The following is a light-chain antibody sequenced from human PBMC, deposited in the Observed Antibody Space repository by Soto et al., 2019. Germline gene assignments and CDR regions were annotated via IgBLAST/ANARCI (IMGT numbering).Light chain of an antibody. J-gene: IGKJ3*01. CDR1: QSLSGSH. Sequence: EIVLTQSPGTLSLSPGERATLSCRASQSLSGSHLAWYQQKPGQAPGLLMYGASNRATGIPDRFSGIGSGNDFTLNISTVEPEDFAVYFCQQYGSSPATFGPGTKVDI. V-gene: IGKV3-20*01. CDR3: QQYGSSPAT. CDR2: GAS.